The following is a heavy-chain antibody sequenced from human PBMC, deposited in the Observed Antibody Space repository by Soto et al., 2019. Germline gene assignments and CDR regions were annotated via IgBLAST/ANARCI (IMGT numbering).Heavy chain of an antibody. Sequence: QVQLVQSGAEVKKPGASVKVSCKASGYTFTSYGITWVRQAPGQGLEWMGWISTYNGNTNYAQKLQGRVTMTTYTSTSTAYMELRSLRSDDTAVYYCARTDSRPQDFDYWGQGPLVTVSS. V-gene: IGHV1-18*01. D-gene: IGHD6-13*01. CDR1: GYTFTSYG. CDR3: ARTDSRPQDFDY. CDR2: ISTYNGNT. J-gene: IGHJ4*02.